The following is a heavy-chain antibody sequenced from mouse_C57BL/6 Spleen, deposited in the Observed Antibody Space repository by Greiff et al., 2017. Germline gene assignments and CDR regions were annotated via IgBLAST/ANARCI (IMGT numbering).Heavy chain of an antibody. J-gene: IGHJ4*01. CDR3: ARSFYGGYYGYAMDY. Sequence: EVQLQESGPGLVKPSQSLSLTCSVTGYSITSGYYWNCIRQFPGNKLEWMGYISYDGSNNYNPSLKNRISITRDPSKNQFFLKLHSVTTETTATYYGARSFYGGYYGYAMDYWGQGTSVTVSS. CDR1: GYSITSGYY. CDR2: ISYDGSN. D-gene: IGHD2-3*01. V-gene: IGHV3-6*01.